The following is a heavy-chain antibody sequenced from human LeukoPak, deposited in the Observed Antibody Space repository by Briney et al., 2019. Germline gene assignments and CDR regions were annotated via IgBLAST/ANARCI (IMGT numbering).Heavy chain of an antibody. V-gene: IGHV4-59*08. CDR2: IYYSGST. J-gene: IGHJ6*02. CDR1: GGSISSYY. CDR3: ARFIGYYDILNYYYYGMDV. Sequence: PSETLSLTCTVSGGSISSYYWSWIRQPPGKGLEWIGYIYYSGSTNYNPSLKSRVTISVDTSKNQFSLKLSSVTAADTAVYYCARFIGYYDILNYYYYGMDVWGQGTTVTVSS. D-gene: IGHD3-9*01.